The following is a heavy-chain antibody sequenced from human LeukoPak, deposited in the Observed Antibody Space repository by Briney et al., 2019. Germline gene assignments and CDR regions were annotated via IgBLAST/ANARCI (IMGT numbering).Heavy chain of an antibody. CDR3: ARAVSSAPDFDY. CDR1: GYTFTSYD. J-gene: IGHJ4*02. V-gene: IGHV1-8*03. CDR2: MNPNSGNT. Sequence: ASVKVSCKASGYTFTSYDINWVRQATGQGLEWMGWMNPNSGNTGYAQKFQGRVTITRNTSISTAYMELSSLRSEDTAVYYCARAVSSAPDFDYWGQGTLVTVSS. D-gene: IGHD6-6*01.